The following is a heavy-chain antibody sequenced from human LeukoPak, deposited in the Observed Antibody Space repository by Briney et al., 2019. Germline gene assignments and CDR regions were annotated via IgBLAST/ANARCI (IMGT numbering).Heavy chain of an antibody. CDR1: GYTFTGYY. CDR3: ARDRGITGKSYYFDY. D-gene: IGHD1-20*01. V-gene: IGHV1-2*02. J-gene: IGHJ4*02. CDR2: INPNSGGT. Sequence: GASVKVSCKASGYTFTGYYMHWVRQAPGQGLAWMGWINPNSGGTNYAQKFQGRVTMTRDTSISTAYMELSRLRSDDTAVYYCARDRGITGKSYYFDYWGQGTLVTVSS.